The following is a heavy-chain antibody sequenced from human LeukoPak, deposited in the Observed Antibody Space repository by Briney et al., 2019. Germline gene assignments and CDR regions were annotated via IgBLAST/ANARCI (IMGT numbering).Heavy chain of an antibody. Sequence: SVKVSCKSSGGSFSTYAVNWVRQAPGQGLEWMGRLIPVLGMSHYAPGFQGRATLTADRSTNTAYMELDRLTSDDTAVYFCARDRGGGFDLAFFDHWGQGTLVTVSS. CDR2: LIPVLGMS. J-gene: IGHJ4*02. V-gene: IGHV1-69*04. CDR3: ARDRGGGFDLAFFDH. D-gene: IGHD5-12*01. CDR1: GGSFSTYA.